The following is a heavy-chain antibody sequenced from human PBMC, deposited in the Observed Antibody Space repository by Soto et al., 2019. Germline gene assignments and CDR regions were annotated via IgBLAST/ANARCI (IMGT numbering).Heavy chain of an antibody. D-gene: IGHD3-22*01. J-gene: IGHJ4*02. CDR1: GGSISSGGYS. CDR2: IYHSGST. V-gene: IGHV4-30-2*01. Sequence: QLQLQESGSGLVKPSQTLSLTCAVSGGSISSGGYSWSWIRQPPGKGLEWIGYIYHSGSTYYNPSLKSRVTISVDRSKNQFSLKLSSVTAADTAVYYCARGAIDYYGSSGYWGYFDYWGQGTLVTVSS. CDR3: ARGAIDYYGSSGYWGYFDY.